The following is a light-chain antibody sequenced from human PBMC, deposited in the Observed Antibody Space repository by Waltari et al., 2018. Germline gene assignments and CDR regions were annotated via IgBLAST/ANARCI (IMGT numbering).Light chain of an antibody. Sequence: QSALTQPPSASGSPGQSVTISCTGSSNDVGGFDYVSWYQQQPGKAPKLIIHEVNKRPSGVPDRFSGAKSGNSAYLTVSGLQADDEGDYHCSSYGGSSTLVFGGGTKLTVL. CDR3: SSYGGSSTLV. V-gene: IGLV2-8*01. J-gene: IGLJ2*01. CDR2: EVN. CDR1: SNDVGGFDY.